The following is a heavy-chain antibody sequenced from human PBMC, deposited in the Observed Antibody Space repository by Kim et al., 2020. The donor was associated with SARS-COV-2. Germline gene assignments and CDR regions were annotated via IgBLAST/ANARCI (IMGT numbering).Heavy chain of an antibody. Sequence: KYYQNFQARATITRDTSASTAYMELSSLRSEDTAVYYCARSYQLLHDWFDPWGQGTLVTVSS. J-gene: IGHJ5*02. V-gene: IGHV1-3*01. D-gene: IGHD2-2*01. CDR3: ARSYQLLHDWFDP.